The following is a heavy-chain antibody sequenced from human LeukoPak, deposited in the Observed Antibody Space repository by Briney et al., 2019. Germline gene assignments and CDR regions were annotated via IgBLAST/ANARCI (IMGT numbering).Heavy chain of an antibody. D-gene: IGHD2-21*01. J-gene: IGHJ4*02. CDR2: IIPILGIA. CDR3: AREFRWHMYFDY. V-gene: IGHV1-69*04. Sequence: ASVKVSCKASGGTFSSYAISWVRQAPGQGLEWMGRIIPILGIANYAQKFQGRVTITADKSTSTAYMELSSLRSEDTAVYYCAREFRWHMYFDYWGQGTLVTVSS. CDR1: GGTFSSYA.